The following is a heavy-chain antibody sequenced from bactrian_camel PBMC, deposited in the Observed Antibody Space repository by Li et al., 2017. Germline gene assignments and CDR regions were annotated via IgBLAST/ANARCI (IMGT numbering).Heavy chain of an antibody. Sequence: VQLVESGGGLVRRGGSLRLSCTTGGGSDVLWYRQGSGRKCECELITSLRVDGSTYYTDSVKGRFTISHDRSKNMGYLQMNNLKPEDTGIYYCAADLRRCSISWYRRQEYNSWGQGTQVTVS. D-gene: IGHD6*01. CDR1: GGGSD. CDR2: TSLRVDGST. CDR3: AADLRRCSISWYRRQEYNS. V-gene: IGHV3-3*01. J-gene: IGHJ4*01.